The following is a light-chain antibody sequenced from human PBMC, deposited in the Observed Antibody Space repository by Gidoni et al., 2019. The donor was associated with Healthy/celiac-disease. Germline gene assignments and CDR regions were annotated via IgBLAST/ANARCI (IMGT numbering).Light chain of an antibody. V-gene: IGLV1-44*01. CDR1: SSNIGSNP. Sequence: QSALTQPPPASGTPGQRVTISCSGSSSNIGSNPVTWYQQPPGTAPKLLIYSNNQRPSWFPDRFSGSKSGTSASLAISGLQSEDEADYYCAAWDDSLNGLVFGTGTKVTVL. CDR3: AAWDDSLNGLV. J-gene: IGLJ1*01. CDR2: SNN.